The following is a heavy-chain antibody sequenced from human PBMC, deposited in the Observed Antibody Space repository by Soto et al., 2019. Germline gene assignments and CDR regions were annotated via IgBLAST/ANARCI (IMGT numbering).Heavy chain of an antibody. Sequence: PGGSLRLSCAASGFTFSSYAMSWVRQAPGKGLEWVSGLSGSGATTHYADSVKGRFTISRDNSKNTLHLQMNSLRAEDTAVYYCAKLDWDYDFWSGCYGFNYWGQGTLVTVSS. V-gene: IGHV3-23*01. D-gene: IGHD3-3*01. CDR2: LSGSGATT. J-gene: IGHJ4*02. CDR3: AKLDWDYDFWSGCYGFNY. CDR1: GFTFSSYA.